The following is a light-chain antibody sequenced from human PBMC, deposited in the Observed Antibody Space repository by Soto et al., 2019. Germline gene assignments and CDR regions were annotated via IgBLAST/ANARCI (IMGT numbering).Light chain of an antibody. V-gene: IGKV3-20*01. J-gene: IGKJ5*01. CDR1: QSVSNNY. CDR2: GAS. Sequence: EIVLTQSPGTLSLSPGERATLSCRASQSVSNNYLAWYQQKPGQAPRLLIYGASNRATGIPDRFSDSGSGTDFTLTISRLEPEDFAVYYCQQYNYWPPITFGQGTRLEIK. CDR3: QQYNYWPPIT.